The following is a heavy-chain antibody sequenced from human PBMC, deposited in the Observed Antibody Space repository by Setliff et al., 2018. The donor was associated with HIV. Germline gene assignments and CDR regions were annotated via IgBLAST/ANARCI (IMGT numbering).Heavy chain of an antibody. CDR1: GYTFTDYY. D-gene: IGHD3-22*01. J-gene: IGHJ4*02. Sequence: ASVKVSCKASGYTFTDYYIHWVRQAPGQGLEWMGWINPKSDGTNYAQKFQGWITMTRDTSISTAYMELSRLRSDDTAVYYCARGMDYYDTSGYYQYYFDYWGQGTLVTVSS. V-gene: IGHV1-2*04. CDR3: ARGMDYYDTSGYYQYYFDY. CDR2: INPKSDGT.